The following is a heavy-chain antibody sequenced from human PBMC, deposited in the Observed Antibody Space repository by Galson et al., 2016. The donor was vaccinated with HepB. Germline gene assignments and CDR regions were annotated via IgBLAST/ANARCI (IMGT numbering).Heavy chain of an antibody. V-gene: IGHV3-7*03. Sequence: SLRLSCAASGFIIRDDWMSWVRQAPGKGLEWVANIDEDSTDNNYVDSVKGRFTISRDNAKNSLYLQLNSLGVEDTGVYYCAKDVAYGRFDPWGQGTLVIVS. D-gene: IGHD4-17*01. J-gene: IGHJ5*02. CDR3: AKDVAYGRFDP. CDR2: IDEDSTDN. CDR1: GFIIRDDW.